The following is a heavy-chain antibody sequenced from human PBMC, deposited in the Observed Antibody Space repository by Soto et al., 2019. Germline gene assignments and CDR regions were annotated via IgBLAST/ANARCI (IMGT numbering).Heavy chain of an antibody. J-gene: IGHJ4*02. CDR1: GGSISSYY. Sequence: SETLSLTCTVSGGSISSYYWSWIRQPPGKGLEWIGYIYYSGSTNYNPSLKSRVTISVDTSKNQFSLKLSSVTAADTAVYYCASLAGYCSSTSCYRPYYFDYWGQGTLVTVSS. CDR2: IYYSGST. V-gene: IGHV4-59*08. D-gene: IGHD2-2*02. CDR3: ASLAGYCSSTSCYRPYYFDY.